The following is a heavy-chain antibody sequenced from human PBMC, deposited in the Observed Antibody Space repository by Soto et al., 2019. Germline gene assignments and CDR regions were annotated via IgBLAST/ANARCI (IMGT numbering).Heavy chain of an antibody. CDR1: GDSIISSDFY. D-gene: IGHD3-3*02. V-gene: IGHV4-39*01. CDR3: ARHSLALRKNNWFDH. J-gene: IGHJ5*02. CDR2: IFYLGSS. Sequence: XETLSLTCTVSGDSIISSDFYWGWVRQPPGKGLEWIGSIFYLGSSYYNPSLKSRVTMSVDTSKNQFSLRLRSVTAADTALYFCARHSLALRKNNWFDHWGQGIMVTVSS.